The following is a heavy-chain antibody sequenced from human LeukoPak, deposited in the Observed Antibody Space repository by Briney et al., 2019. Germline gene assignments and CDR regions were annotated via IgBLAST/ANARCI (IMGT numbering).Heavy chain of an antibody. Sequence: PGGSLRLSCAASGFTFSSYVVSWVRQAPGKGLEWVANIKQDGSEKYYVDSVKGRSTISRDNAKNSLYLQMNSLRAEDTAVYYCARDDYGDYYAFDIWGQGTMVTVSS. CDR3: ARDDYGDYYAFDI. J-gene: IGHJ3*02. CDR2: IKQDGSEK. V-gene: IGHV3-7*01. CDR1: GFTFSSYV. D-gene: IGHD4-17*01.